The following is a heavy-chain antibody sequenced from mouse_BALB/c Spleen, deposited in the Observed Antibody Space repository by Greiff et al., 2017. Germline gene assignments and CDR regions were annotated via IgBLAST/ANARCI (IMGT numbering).Heavy chain of an antibody. J-gene: IGHJ3*01. D-gene: IGHD1-1*01. CDR3: ASYGSSYVEFAY. CDR1: GFTFTDYY. V-gene: IGHV7-3*02. Sequence: EVKLMESGGGLVQPGGSLRLSCATSGFTFTDYYMSWVRQPPGKALEWLGFIRNKANGYTTEYSASVKGRFTISRDNSQSILYLQMNTLRAEDSATYYCASYGSSYVEFAYWGQGTLVTVSA. CDR2: IRNKANGYTT.